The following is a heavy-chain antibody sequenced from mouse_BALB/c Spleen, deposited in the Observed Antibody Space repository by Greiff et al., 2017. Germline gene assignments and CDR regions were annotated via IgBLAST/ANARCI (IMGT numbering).Heavy chain of an antibody. CDR1: GFNFTDYY. CDR2: IDPENGNT. J-gene: IGHJ4*01. D-gene: IGHD1-2*01. V-gene: IGHV14-1*02. CDR3: AIFYGYGAMDY. Sequence: VQLKESGAELVRPGALVKLSCKASGFNFTDYYMHWVKQRPEQGLEWIGWIDPENGNTIYDPKFQGKASITADTSSNTAYLQLSSLTSEDTADYYCAIFYGYGAMDYWGQGTSVTVSS.